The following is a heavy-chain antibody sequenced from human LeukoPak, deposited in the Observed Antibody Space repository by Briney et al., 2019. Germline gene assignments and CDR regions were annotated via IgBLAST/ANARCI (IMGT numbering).Heavy chain of an antibody. CDR2: IYYSGST. D-gene: IGHD3-3*01. J-gene: IGHJ5*02. Sequence: SETLSLTCTVSGGSISSGGYYWSWIRQHPGKGLEWIGYIYYSGSTYYSPSLKSRVTISVDTSKNQFSLKLSSVTAADTAVYYCARVNLDAIFGVVINNWFDPWGQGTLVTVSS. CDR3: ARVNLDAIFGVVINNWFDP. CDR1: GGSISSGGYY. V-gene: IGHV4-31*03.